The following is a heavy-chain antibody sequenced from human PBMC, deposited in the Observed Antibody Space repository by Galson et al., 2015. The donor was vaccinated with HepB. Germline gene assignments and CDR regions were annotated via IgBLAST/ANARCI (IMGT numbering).Heavy chain of an antibody. CDR1: GFTVSSNY. V-gene: IGHV3-66*01. CDR2: IYSGGST. D-gene: IGHD3-22*01. Sequence: SLRLSCAASGFTVSSNYMSWVRQASGKGLEWVSVIYSGGSTYYADSVKGRFTISRDNSKNTLYLQMNSLRAEDTAVYYCASRSYDRLGWYFDLWGRGTLVTVSS. J-gene: IGHJ2*01. CDR3: ASRSYDRLGWYFDL.